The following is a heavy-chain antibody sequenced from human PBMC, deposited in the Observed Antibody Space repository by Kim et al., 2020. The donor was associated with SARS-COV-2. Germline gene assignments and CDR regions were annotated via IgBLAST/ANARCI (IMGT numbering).Heavy chain of an antibody. CDR2: INAGNGNT. Sequence: ASVKVSCKASGYTFTSYAMHWVRQAPGQRLEWMGWINAGNGNTKYSQKFQGRVTITRDTSASTAYMELSSLRSEDTAVYYCARGTTILNLWLNWFDPWGQGTLVTVSS. CDR3: ARGTTILNLWLNWFDP. V-gene: IGHV1-3*01. J-gene: IGHJ5*02. D-gene: IGHD3-3*01. CDR1: GYTFTSYA.